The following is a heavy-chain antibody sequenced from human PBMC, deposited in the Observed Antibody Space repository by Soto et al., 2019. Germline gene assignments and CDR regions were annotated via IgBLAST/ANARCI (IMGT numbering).Heavy chain of an antibody. CDR2: IRSSGGYT. CDR1: EFTFTAYA. V-gene: IGHV3-21*01. Sequence: PGGSLRLSCEASEFTFTAYAMTWVRQAPGKGLEWVSSIRSSGGYTYYADSVKGRFTISRDNAKNSLFLQMNSLRAEDTAVYYCARAECSGGSCYSHFYYIMDVWGQGTTVTVSS. J-gene: IGHJ6*02. CDR3: ARAECSGGSCYSHFYYIMDV. D-gene: IGHD2-15*01.